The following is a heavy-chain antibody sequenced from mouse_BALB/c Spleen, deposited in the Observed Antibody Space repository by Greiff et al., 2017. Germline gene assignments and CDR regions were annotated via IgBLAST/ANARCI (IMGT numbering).Heavy chain of an antibody. CDR1: GYSITSGYY. CDR3: ARGGYGNFYAMDY. V-gene: IGHV3-6*02. J-gene: IGHJ4*01. CDR2: ISYDGSN. D-gene: IGHD2-1*01. Sequence: DVKLQESGPGLVKPSQSLSLTCSVTGYSITSGYYWNWIRQFPGNKLEWMGYISYDGSNNYNPSLKNRISITRDTSKNQFFLKLNSVTTEDTATYYCARGGYGNFYAMDYWGQGTSVTVSS.